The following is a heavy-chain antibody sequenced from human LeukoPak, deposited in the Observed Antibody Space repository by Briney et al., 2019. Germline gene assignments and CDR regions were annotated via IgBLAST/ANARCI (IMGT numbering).Heavy chain of an antibody. J-gene: IGHJ4*02. D-gene: IGHD6-6*01. CDR1: GGSISSYY. V-gene: IGHV4-59*01. CDR3: ARGYGSSLELDY. CDR2: IYYSGST. Sequence: SETLSLTCTVSGGSISSYYWSWIRQPPGKGLERIGYIYYSGSTNYDPSLKSRVTISVDTSKNQFSLKLTSVTAADTAVYYCARGYGSSLELDYWGQGTLVTVSS.